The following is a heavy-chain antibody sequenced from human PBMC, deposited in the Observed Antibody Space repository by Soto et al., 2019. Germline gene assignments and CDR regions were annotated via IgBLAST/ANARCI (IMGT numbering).Heavy chain of an antibody. D-gene: IGHD3-3*01. V-gene: IGHV3-23*01. Sequence: AMSWVRQAPGKGLEWVSAISGSGGSTYYADSVKGRFTISRDNSKNTLYLQMNSLRAEDTAVYYCAKDPSNYDFWSGYYKAGYYYGMDVWGQGTTVTVSS. CDR3: AKDPSNYDFWSGYYKAGYYYGMDV. CDR2: ISGSGGST. CDR1: A. J-gene: IGHJ6*02.